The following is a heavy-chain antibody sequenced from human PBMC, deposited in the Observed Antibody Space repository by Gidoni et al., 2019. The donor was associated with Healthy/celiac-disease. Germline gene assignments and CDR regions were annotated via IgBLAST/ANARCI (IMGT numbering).Heavy chain of an antibody. V-gene: IGHV1-18*01. CDR2: FSAYNGNT. CDR3: ARDIKEWEDRGYFDY. J-gene: IGHJ4*02. D-gene: IGHD1-26*01. Sequence: QVQLVQSGAEVKKPGASVKVSCKASGYTFPRYGINWVRQAPGQGLEWMGWFSAYNGNTNYAQKLQGRVTMTTDTSTSTAYMELRSLRSDDTAVYYCARDIKEWEDRGYFDYWGQGTLVTVSS. CDR1: GYTFPRYG.